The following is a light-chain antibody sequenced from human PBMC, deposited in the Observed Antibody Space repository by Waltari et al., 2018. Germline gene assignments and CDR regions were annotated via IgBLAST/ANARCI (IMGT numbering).Light chain of an antibody. Sequence: DIQMTQSPSSMSASAGNIVTITCQASDDIGKHLKVYQLKSGRSPKVLIYDASKLETVVPSRFSGSGSRTDFTFTINNLQPEDIATYYCQQYDNHPFSFGPGTKVDIK. CDR1: DDIGKH. J-gene: IGKJ3*01. V-gene: IGKV1-33*01. CDR3: QQYDNHPFS. CDR2: DAS.